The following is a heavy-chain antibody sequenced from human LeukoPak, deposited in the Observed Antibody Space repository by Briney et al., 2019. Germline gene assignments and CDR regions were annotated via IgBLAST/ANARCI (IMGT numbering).Heavy chain of an antibody. J-gene: IGHJ3*02. CDR2: INPNSGGT. CDR1: GYTFTGYY. CDR3: ARTQGSATVTTPFGI. D-gene: IGHD4-17*01. V-gene: IGHV1-2*02. Sequence: GASVKVSCKASGYTFTGYYMHWVRQAPGQGLEWMGWINPNSGGTNYAQKFQGRVTMTRDTSISTAYMELSRLRSDDTAVYYCARTQGSATVTTPFGIWGQGTMVTVSS.